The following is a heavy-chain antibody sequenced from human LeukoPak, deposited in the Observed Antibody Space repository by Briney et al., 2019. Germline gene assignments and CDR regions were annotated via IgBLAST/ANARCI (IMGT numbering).Heavy chain of an antibody. Sequence: SETLSLTCSVSGGSISPYYWTWVRQTTGKGLECIGRIHSTGTTNYNPSLKSRVTMSVDTSKNQFSLKLSSVTAADTAVYYCARATRLGYCSGGSCRSSDAFDIWGQGTMVTVSS. D-gene: IGHD2-15*01. CDR2: IHSTGTT. J-gene: IGHJ3*02. CDR3: ARATRLGYCSGGSCRSSDAFDI. V-gene: IGHV4-4*07. CDR1: GGSISPYY.